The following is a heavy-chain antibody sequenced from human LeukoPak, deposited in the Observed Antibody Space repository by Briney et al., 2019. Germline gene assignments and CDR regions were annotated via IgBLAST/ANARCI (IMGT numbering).Heavy chain of an antibody. Sequence: GGSLRLSCAASGFTFSSYEMNWVRQAPGKGLEWVSYISSSGSTIYYADSVKGRFTISRDNAKNSLYLQVNSLRAEDTAVYYCARAPPHYYDSSGPTDLWGQGTLVTVSS. CDR1: GFTFSSYE. CDR3: ARAPPHYYDSSGPTDL. CDR2: ISSSGSTI. V-gene: IGHV3-48*03. D-gene: IGHD3-22*01. J-gene: IGHJ5*02.